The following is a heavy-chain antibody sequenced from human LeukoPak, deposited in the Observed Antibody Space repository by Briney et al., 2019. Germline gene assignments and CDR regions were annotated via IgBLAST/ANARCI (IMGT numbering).Heavy chain of an antibody. Sequence: GGSLRHSCAASGFTFSSYTMSWVRQAPGKGLEWVSYISSSGSATYHAGSVKGRFTISRDNAKNSLYLQLNSLRVEDTAVYYCARERGYTYSFDYWGQGTLVTVSS. CDR2: ISSSGSAT. D-gene: IGHD5-24*01. CDR1: GFTFSSYT. J-gene: IGHJ4*02. V-gene: IGHV3-48*01. CDR3: ARERGYTYSFDY.